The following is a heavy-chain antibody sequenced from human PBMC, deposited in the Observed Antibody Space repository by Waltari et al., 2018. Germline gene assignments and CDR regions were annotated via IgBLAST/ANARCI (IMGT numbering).Heavy chain of an antibody. D-gene: IGHD3-3*01. V-gene: IGHV1-69*10. CDR3: ASVVSGSSYYYYYMDV. CDR1: GGTFSSYA. Sequence: QVQLVQSGAEVKKPGSSVTVSCTASGGTFSSYAIRWVRPAPGQGLEWTGGIIPILGIANYAQKFQGRVTITADKSTSTAYMELSSLRSEDTAVYYCASVVSGSSYYYYYMDVWGKGTTVTVSS. CDR2: IIPILGIA. J-gene: IGHJ6*03.